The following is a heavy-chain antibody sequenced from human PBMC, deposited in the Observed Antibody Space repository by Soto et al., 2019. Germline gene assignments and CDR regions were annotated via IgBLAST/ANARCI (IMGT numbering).Heavy chain of an antibody. CDR3: VRDHLWAFDY. J-gene: IGHJ4*02. CDR1: GFTFSSYS. Sequence: EVQLVESGGGLAQPGGSLRLSCVASGFTFSSYSINWIRQAPGKGPEWVSWISPAGNSVDYTDSVKGRFTISRDNDENSLYLEMNSLRDEETSVYYCVRDHLWAFDYWGQGTLVTVSS. D-gene: IGHD3-16*01. CDR2: ISPAGNSV. V-gene: IGHV3-48*02.